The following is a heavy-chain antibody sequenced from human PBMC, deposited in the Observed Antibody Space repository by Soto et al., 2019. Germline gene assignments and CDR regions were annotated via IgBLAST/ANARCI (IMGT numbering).Heavy chain of an antibody. V-gene: IGHV4-34*02. CDR2: INHYGSS. D-gene: IGHD3-10*01. CDR1: GGSFSDFY. CDR3: ARGVLFCYMDV. J-gene: IGHJ6*03. Sequence: QVHLQQWGAGLLKPSETLSLTCAVYGGSFSDFYWSWIRQPPGKGLEWIGEINHYGSSNYNPSLKSRVTVSVDPSKNQFSLKLSSVTAADTAVYYCARGVLFCYMDVWGKGTTVTVSS.